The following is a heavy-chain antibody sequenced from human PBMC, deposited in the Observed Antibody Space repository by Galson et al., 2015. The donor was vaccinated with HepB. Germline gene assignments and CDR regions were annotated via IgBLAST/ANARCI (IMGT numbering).Heavy chain of an antibody. CDR3: ARDRHPWHIDL. CDR2: YDGHSGD. CDR1: GFTYTYYG. D-gene: IGHD6-6*01. J-gene: IGHJ4*02. V-gene: IGHV3-33*01. Sequence: SLRLSCAASGFTYTYYGYHWVRQAPGKGLEWLAYDGHSGDSFADSVKGRFTTSRDSSKNTLYLQMNSLRADDTAVYYCARDRHPWHIDLWGQGTRVTVSS.